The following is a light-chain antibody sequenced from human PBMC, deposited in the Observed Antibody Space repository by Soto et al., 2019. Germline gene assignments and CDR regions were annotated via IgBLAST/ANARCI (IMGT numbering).Light chain of an antibody. CDR3: GSYTSSSTLYV. J-gene: IGLJ1*01. CDR1: SSHVGGSNY. CDR2: DVS. Sequence: QSALTQPASVSGSPGQSITISCTGTSSHVGGSNYVSWYQQHPGKAPKLMIYDVSNRPSGVSNRFSGSKSGSTASLTISGLQAEDEADYYCGSYTSSSTLYVFGTGTKLTVL. V-gene: IGLV2-14*01.